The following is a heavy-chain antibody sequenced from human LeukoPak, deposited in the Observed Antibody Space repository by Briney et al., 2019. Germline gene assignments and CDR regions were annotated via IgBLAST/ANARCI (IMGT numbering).Heavy chain of an antibody. CDR2: ISSSSSYI. CDR3: ARDIVGATPGYFDL. J-gene: IGHJ2*01. Sequence: GGSLRLSCAASGFTFSSYSMNWVRQAPGKGLEWVSSISSSSSYIYYADSVKGRFTISRDNAKNSLYLQMNSLRAEDTAVYYCARDIVGATPGYFDLWGRGTLVTVSS. D-gene: IGHD1-26*01. CDR1: GFTFSSYS. V-gene: IGHV3-21*01.